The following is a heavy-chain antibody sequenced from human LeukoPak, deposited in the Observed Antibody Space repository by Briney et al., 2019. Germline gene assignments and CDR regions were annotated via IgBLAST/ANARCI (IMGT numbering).Heavy chain of an antibody. CDR2: INHTGST. CDR3: ARQRRVIYADSSVYGGFFDY. D-gene: IGHD5/OR15-5a*01. CDR1: GGSFSGYY. J-gene: IGHJ4*02. Sequence: PSETLSLTCAVYGGSFSGYYWSWIRQPPGKGLEWIGEINHTGSTNYNPSLKRRVTISVDTSKNQFSLKLSSVTAADTAVYYCARQRRVIYADSSVYGGFFDYWGQGTLVTVSS. V-gene: IGHV4-34*01.